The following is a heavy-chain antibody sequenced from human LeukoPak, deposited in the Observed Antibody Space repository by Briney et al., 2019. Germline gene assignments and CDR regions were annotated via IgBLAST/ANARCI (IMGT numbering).Heavy chain of an antibody. V-gene: IGHV3-74*01. J-gene: IGHJ4*02. D-gene: IGHD6-13*01. Sequence: GGSLRLSCVASGFTFSKNWMHWVRRAPGKGLVWVSRIQGDGSNTNYADSAKGRFSISRDNAKNTVYLQMNSLRAEDTGIYYCARGTSAGGPISPFDFWGQGTVVTVSS. CDR2: IQGDGSNT. CDR3: ARGTSAGGPISPFDF. CDR1: GFTFSKNW.